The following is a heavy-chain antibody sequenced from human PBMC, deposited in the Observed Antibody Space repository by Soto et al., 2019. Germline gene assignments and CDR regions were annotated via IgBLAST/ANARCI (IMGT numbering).Heavy chain of an antibody. D-gene: IGHD2-8*02. V-gene: IGHV3-33*01. Sequence: GGSLRLSCAASGFAFSTYGMHWVRQIPGKGLQWVAIIWYDGSIKYYADSVKGRFTISRDNSKNTLYLQMNSLRDEDTAVYYCARIDCTGNNCNPYYHYGMDVWGQGTTVTVSS. CDR1: GFAFSTYG. J-gene: IGHJ6*02. CDR2: IWYDGSIK. CDR3: ARIDCTGNNCNPYYHYGMDV.